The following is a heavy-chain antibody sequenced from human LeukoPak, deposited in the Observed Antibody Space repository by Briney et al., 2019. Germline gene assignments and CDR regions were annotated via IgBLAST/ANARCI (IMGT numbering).Heavy chain of an antibody. CDR2: ISAYNGNT. J-gene: IGHJ4*02. CDR1: GYTFTSYG. D-gene: IGHD3-22*01. V-gene: IGHV1-18*01. Sequence: ASVKVSCKASGYTFTSYGISWVRQAPGQGLEWMGWISAYNGNTNYAQKFQGRVTMTTDTSTSTAYMELRSLRSDDTAVYYCARGPSGRRTYYYDSSGYQFDYWGQGTLVTVSS. CDR3: ARGPSGRRTYYYDSSGYQFDY.